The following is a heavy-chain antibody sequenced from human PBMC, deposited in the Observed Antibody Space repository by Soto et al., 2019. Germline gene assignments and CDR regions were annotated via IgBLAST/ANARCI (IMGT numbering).Heavy chain of an antibody. J-gene: IGHJ6*02. Sequence: EVQLVESGGGLVQPGRSLRLSCAASGFTFDDYAMHWVRQAPGKGLEWVSGISWNSGSIGYADSVKGRFPISRDNDKNSLYLQMNSLRAEDTALYYCAKDILRYYYDSSGYGMDVWGQGTTVTVSS. V-gene: IGHV3-9*01. D-gene: IGHD3-22*01. CDR1: GFTFDDYA. CDR2: ISWNSGSI. CDR3: AKDILRYYYDSSGYGMDV.